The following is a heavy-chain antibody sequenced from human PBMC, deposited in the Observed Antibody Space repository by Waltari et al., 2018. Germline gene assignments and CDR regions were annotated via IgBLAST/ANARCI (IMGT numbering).Heavy chain of an antibody. V-gene: IGHV4-39*01. Sequence: QLQLQESGPGLVKPSETLSLTCTVSGGSISSSSYYWVWIRQPPGEGLEWIGNIYYSGNIYYNPSLKSRVTISVDTSKNQFSLKLTSVTAADTAVYYCARRPSGSSDHYFDYWGQGTLVTVSS. CDR2: IYYSGNI. J-gene: IGHJ4*02. CDR3: ARRPSGSSDHYFDY. CDR1: GGSISSSSYY. D-gene: IGHD1-26*01.